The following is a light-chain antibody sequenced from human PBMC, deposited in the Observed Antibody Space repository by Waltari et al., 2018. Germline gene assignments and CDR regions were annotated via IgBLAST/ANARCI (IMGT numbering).Light chain of an antibody. Sequence: QSALTQPASVSGSPGQSITISCTGTSSDVGSYNLVSWYQHHPGKAPKIMIYEGTQRPSGVSDRFSGSKAGDTASLTISGLQAEDEADYYCCSYVRDITWVFGGGTKLTVL. V-gene: IGLV2-23*01. J-gene: IGLJ3*02. CDR2: EGT. CDR1: SSDVGSYNL. CDR3: CSYVRDITWV.